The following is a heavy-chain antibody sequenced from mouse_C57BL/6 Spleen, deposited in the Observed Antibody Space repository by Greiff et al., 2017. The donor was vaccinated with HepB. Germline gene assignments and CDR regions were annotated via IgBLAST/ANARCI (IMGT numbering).Heavy chain of an antibody. D-gene: IGHD2-5*01. Sequence: VHLVESGAELAKPGASVKLSCKASGYTFTSYWMHWVKQRPGQGLEWIGYINPSSGYTKYNQKFKDKATLTADKSSSTAYMQLSSLTYEDSAVYYCARDPYSNFLRFDVWGTGTTVTVSS. J-gene: IGHJ1*03. CDR2: INPSSGYT. CDR1: GYTFTSYW. V-gene: IGHV1-7*01. CDR3: ARDPYSNFLRFDV.